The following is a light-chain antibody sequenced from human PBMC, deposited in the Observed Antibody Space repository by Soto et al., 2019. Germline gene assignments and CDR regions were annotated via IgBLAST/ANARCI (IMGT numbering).Light chain of an antibody. CDR1: QSVGTT. Sequence: EIVLTQSPGTLSMSPGERATLSCRASQSVGTTLAWYQQKPGQAPRLLIYGASTRASGCPPRFRGSGSGTDFTLNINYLRSEDIAVYFCQQYKEYVTFGGGTKVEV. J-gene: IGKJ4*01. V-gene: IGKV3D-15*01. CDR3: QQYKEYVT. CDR2: GAS.